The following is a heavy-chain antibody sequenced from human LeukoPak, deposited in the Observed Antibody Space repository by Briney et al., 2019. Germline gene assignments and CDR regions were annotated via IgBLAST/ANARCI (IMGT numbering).Heavy chain of an antibody. D-gene: IGHD6-13*01. CDR1: GFTFSSYA. J-gene: IGHJ3*01. CDR2: FSATDGSA. CDR3: ARAKIAEAGTGAFDV. V-gene: IGHV3-23*01. Sequence: GGSLRLSCAASGFTFSSYAMTWVRQAPGKGLEWVSAFSATDGSAQYAESVEGRFTISRDNSKNTLFLQMNSLGAEDTAVYYCARAKIAEAGTGAFDVWGQGTTVTVSS.